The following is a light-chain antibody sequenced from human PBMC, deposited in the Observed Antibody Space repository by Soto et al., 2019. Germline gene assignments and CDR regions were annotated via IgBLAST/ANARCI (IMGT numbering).Light chain of an antibody. CDR3: LVSFAGAWV. J-gene: IGLJ3*02. Sequence: QTVVTQEPSVTVSPGGTVTLTCGSTTGPVTSGHHPYWFQQKPGHAPRTLIYDSSNKHSWTPARFSGSLFGGKAALTLSGAQPEDEADYYCLVSFAGAWVFGGGTKLTVL. CDR1: TGPVTSGHH. CDR2: DSS. V-gene: IGLV7-46*01.